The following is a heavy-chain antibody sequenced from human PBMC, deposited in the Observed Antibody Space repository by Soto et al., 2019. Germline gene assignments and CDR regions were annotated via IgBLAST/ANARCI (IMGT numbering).Heavy chain of an antibody. J-gene: IGHJ6*03. CDR1: GYTFTGYY. D-gene: IGHD3-10*01. V-gene: IGHV1-2*04. CDR2: INPNSGRT. CDR3: AREYGSGSYPFMDV. Sequence: QVQLVQSGAEVKKPGASVKVSCKASGYTFTGYYMHWVRQAPGQGLEWMGWINPNSGRTNYAQKFQGWVTMTRDTSISTSYMELSRLRSDDTAVYYCAREYGSGSYPFMDVWGKGTTVTVSS.